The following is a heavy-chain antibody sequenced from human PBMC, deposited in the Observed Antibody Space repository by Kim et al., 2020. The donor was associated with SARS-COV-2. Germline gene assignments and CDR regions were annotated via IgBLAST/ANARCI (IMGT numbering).Heavy chain of an antibody. D-gene: IGHD3-22*01. Sequence: SETLSLTCTVSGGSISSSSYYWGWIRQPPGKGLEWIGSIYYSGSTYYNPSLKSRVTISVDTSKNQFSLKLSSVTAADTAVYYCARDTRITMIVVVTKTEAVWFDPWGQGTLVTVSS. V-gene: IGHV4-39*07. J-gene: IGHJ5*02. CDR1: GGSISSSSYY. CDR2: IYYSGST. CDR3: ARDTRITMIVVVTKTEAVWFDP.